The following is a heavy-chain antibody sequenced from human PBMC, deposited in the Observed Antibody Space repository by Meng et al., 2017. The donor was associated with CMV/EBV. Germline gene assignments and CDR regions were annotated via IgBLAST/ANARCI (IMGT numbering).Heavy chain of an antibody. V-gene: IGHV1-8*01. Sequence: ASVKVSCKASGYTFTSYDINWVRQATGQGLEWMGWMNPNSGNTGYAQKFQGRVTMTRNTSISTAYMELSSLRSEDTAVYYCARDIGGQWLVIRYYYYGMDVWGQGTTVTVSS. CDR2: MNPNSGNT. CDR1: GYTFTSYD. D-gene: IGHD6-19*01. CDR3: ARDIGGQWLVIRYYYYGMDV. J-gene: IGHJ6*02.